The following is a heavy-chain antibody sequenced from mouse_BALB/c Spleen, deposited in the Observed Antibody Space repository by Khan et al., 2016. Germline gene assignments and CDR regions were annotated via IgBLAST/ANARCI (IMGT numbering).Heavy chain of an antibody. D-gene: IGHD1-1*02. CDR2: IHYSGST. Sequence: EVQLQESGPDLVKPSQSLSLTCTVTGYSITSDYSWHWIRQFPGNKLEWMAYIHYSGSTNYTPSLKSRISITRDTSKNQFLLQLNSVTTEDTATXYCVCFGNYFDYWGQGTTLTVSS. J-gene: IGHJ2*01. CDR1: GYSITSDYS. CDR3: VCFGNYFDY. V-gene: IGHV3-1*02.